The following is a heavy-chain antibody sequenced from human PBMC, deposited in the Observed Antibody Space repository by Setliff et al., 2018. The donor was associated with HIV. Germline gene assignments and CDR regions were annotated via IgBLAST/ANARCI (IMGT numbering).Heavy chain of an antibody. D-gene: IGHD2-15*01. CDR3: TRDWGYCSGGSCYSNQYFQH. CDR1: GDTVTGHS. CDR2: LNTGNGKT. Sequence: VASVKVSCKAFGDTVTGHSIHWVRQAPGQRLEWMGWLNTGNGKTKYSQRFQDRVTFTRDTSARTAYMELRSLKTEDTAVYYCTRDWGYCSGGSCYSNQYFQHWGQGTLVTVSS. J-gene: IGHJ1*01. V-gene: IGHV1-3*04.